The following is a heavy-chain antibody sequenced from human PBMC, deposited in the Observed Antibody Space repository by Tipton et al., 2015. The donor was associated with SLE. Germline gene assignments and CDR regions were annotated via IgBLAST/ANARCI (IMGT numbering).Heavy chain of an antibody. CDR3: ARGEMDVFEI. Sequence: TLSLTCAVSGGSINSGDYSWSWIRQPPGKGLEWIGYIFHSGNAYYNPSLKSRVTISVDMSRNQFPLRLDSVTAADTALYYCARGEMDVFEIWGPGTVVSVSS. CDR2: IFHSGNA. CDR1: GGSINSGDYS. J-gene: IGHJ3*02. V-gene: IGHV4-30-2*01.